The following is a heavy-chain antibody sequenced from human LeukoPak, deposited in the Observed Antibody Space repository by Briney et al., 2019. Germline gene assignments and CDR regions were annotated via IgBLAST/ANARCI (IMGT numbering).Heavy chain of an antibody. CDR2: IIPIFGTA. CDR1: GFTFSSYA. J-gene: IGHJ4*02. D-gene: IGHD6-6*01. CDR3: AREGAARAD. Sequence: GGSLRLSCAASGFTFSSYAISWVRQAPGQGLEWMGGIIPIFGTANYAQKFQGRVTITTDESTSTAYMELSSLRSEDTAVYYCAREGAARADWGQGTLVTVSS. V-gene: IGHV1-69*05.